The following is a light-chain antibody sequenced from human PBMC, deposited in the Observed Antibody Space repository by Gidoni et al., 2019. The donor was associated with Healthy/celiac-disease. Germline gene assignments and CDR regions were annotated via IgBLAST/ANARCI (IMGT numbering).Light chain of an antibody. CDR1: SSDVGGYNY. CDR3: CSYAGSYTVV. J-gene: IGLJ2*01. CDR2: DVS. V-gene: IGLV2-11*01. Sequence: QSALTQPRSVSGSPGQSVTISCTGTSSDVGGYNYVSWSQQHPGKAPKLMMYDVSKRPSGVPDRFSGSKSGNTASLTISGLQAEDEADYYCCSYAGSYTVVFGGGTKLTVL.